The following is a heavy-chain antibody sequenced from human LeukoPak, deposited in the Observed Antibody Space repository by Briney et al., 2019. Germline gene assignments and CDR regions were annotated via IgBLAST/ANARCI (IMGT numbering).Heavy chain of an antibody. V-gene: IGHV3-74*01. CDR1: GFTFSSYW. Sequence: GGSLRLSCAASGFTFSSYWMHWVRQAPGKGLEWVSRISDEGGIINYADSVKGRFTISRDNSKNTLYLQMNSLRAEDTAVYYCAKAGTYSSSPYFDYWGQGTLVTVSS. CDR2: ISDEGGII. D-gene: IGHD6-6*01. J-gene: IGHJ4*02. CDR3: AKAGTYSSSPYFDY.